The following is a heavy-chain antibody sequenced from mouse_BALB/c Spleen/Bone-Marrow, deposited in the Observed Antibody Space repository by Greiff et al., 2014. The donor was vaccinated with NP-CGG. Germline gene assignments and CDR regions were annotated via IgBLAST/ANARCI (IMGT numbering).Heavy chain of an antibody. CDR2: INPYNDGT. CDR3: ARDYGYPFAY. D-gene: IGHD1-2*01. V-gene: IGHV1-14*01. J-gene: IGHJ3*01. CDR1: GYTFTSYV. Sequence: EVQLQQSGPELVKPGASVKMSCKASGYTFTSYVMHWVKQKPGQGLEWIGYINPYNDGTKYSEKFKGKATPTSDKSSSTAYMELSSLTSEDSAVYYCARDYGYPFAYWGQGTLVTVSA.